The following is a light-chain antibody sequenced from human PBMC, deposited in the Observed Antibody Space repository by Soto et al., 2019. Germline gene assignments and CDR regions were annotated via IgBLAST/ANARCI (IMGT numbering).Light chain of an antibody. CDR3: QQYDSYPWT. V-gene: IGKV1-5*01. Sequence: IPMTQSPSTLAASLGNRATITSRASQSISGWLAWYQQKPGKAPKLLIYDASSLESGVPSRFSGSGSGTEFTLTISSLQPDDFATYYCQQYDSYPWTFGQGTKVDIK. CDR2: DAS. J-gene: IGKJ1*01. CDR1: QSISGW.